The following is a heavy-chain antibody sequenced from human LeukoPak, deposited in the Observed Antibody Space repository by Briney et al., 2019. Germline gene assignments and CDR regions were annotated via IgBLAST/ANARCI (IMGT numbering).Heavy chain of an antibody. CDR1: GFTFSNYW. J-gene: IGHJ4*02. V-gene: IGHV3-7*03. CDR2: INLDGSQK. D-gene: IGHD3-22*01. CDR3: AKAGYYYDSSGCLSYYFDY. Sequence: GGSLRLSCAASGFTFSNYWMAWVSQAPGKGPEWVANINLDGSQKYYVDSVKGRFTISRENAENSLYLQMNSLRAEDTAVYYCAKAGYYYDSSGCLSYYFDYWGQGTLVTVSS.